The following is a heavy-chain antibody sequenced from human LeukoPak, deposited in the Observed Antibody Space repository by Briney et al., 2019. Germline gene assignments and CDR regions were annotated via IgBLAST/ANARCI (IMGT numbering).Heavy chain of an antibody. Sequence: SQTLSLTCAISGDSVSSNSAAWNWIRQSPSRGLEWLGRTYYRSKWYNDYAVSVKSRITINPDTSKNQFSLQLNSVTPEDTAVYYCAREGPTPPWYYDILTGYYLSYFDYWGQGTLVTVSS. CDR3: AREGPTPPWYYDILTGYYLSYFDY. J-gene: IGHJ4*02. V-gene: IGHV6-1*01. CDR1: GDSVSSNSAA. D-gene: IGHD3-9*01. CDR2: TYYRSKWYN.